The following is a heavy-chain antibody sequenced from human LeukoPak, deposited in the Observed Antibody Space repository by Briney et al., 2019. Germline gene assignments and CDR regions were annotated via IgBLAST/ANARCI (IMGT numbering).Heavy chain of an antibody. CDR3: AKDPRSFVGRPLDS. CDR1: GFTFSDHS. J-gene: IGHJ4*02. V-gene: IGHV3-7*03. D-gene: IGHD2-15*01. Sequence: PGGSLSLSCVTSGFTFSDHSMMWVRQAPGKGLEWVANIKRDGSEKNYVDSVRGRFTVSRDNRENSLYLQMNSLRAEDTAVYYCAKDPRSFVGRPLDSWGQGTLVTVSS. CDR2: IKRDGSEK.